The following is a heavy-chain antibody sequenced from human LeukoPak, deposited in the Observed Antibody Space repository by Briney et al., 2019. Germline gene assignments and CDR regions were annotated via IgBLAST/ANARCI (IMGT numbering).Heavy chain of an antibody. J-gene: IGHJ4*02. CDR1: GFTFSSYW. V-gene: IGHV3-7*04. Sequence: PGGSLRLSCAASGFTFSSYWMSWVRQAPGKGLEWVANIKQDGSEKYYVDSVKGRFTISRDNAKNSLYLQMNSLRAEDTAVYYCARVPYVLRYFDWYSVWGQGTLVTVSS. CDR3: ARVPYVLRYFDWYSV. CDR2: IKQDGSEK. D-gene: IGHD3-9*01.